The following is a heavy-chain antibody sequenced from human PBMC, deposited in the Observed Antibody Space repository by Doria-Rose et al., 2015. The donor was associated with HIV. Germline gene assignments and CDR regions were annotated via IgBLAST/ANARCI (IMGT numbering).Heavy chain of an antibody. CDR2: IWYDGSNK. J-gene: IGHJ3*02. CDR3: AKCIWGSSLIDVFDM. CDR1: GFTFSSHG. D-gene: IGHD3-16*01. V-gene: IGHV3-33*06. Sequence: WRSLRLSCAASGFTFSSHGMHWVRQAPGKGLEWVATIWYDGSNKYYADSVKGRFTISRDNSRNTLYLQMNSLRAEDTAVYYCAKCIWGSSLIDVFDMWGQGTMVTVSS.